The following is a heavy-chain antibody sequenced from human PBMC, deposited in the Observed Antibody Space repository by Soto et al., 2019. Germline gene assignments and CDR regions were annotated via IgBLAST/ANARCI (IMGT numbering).Heavy chain of an antibody. V-gene: IGHV3-23*01. CDR1: GFTFSSYA. J-gene: IGHJ3*02. CDR2: ISGSGGST. D-gene: IGHD2-2*01. CDR3: AKWNLLGYCSSTSCSDI. Sequence: EVQLLESGGGLVQPGGSLRLSCAASGFTFSSYAMSWVRQAPGKGLEWVSAISGSGGSTYYADSVKGRFTISRDNSKNTLYLQMNSLRAEDTAVYYCAKWNLLGYCSSTSCSDIWGQGTMVTVSS.